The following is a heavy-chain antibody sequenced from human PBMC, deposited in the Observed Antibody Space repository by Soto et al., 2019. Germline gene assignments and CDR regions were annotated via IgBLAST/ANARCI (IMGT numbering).Heavy chain of an antibody. V-gene: IGHV4-39*01. CDR2: IYYSGST. D-gene: IGHD3-9*01. CDR1: GGSISSSSYY. CDR3: ARQARDYDILTGYYIDYMDV. J-gene: IGHJ6*03. Sequence: SETLSLTCTVSGGSISSSSYYWGWIRQPPGKGLEWIGSIYYSGSTYYNPSLKSRVTISVDTSKNQFSLKLSSVTAADTAVYYCARQARDYDILTGYYIDYMDVWGKGTTVTVSS.